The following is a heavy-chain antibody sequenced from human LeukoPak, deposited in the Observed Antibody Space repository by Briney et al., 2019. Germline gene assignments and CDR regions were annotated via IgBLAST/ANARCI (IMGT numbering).Heavy chain of an antibody. V-gene: IGHV3-74*01. J-gene: IGHJ6*02. CDR1: GFTFSSYW. Sequence: GGSLRLSCAASGFTFSSYWMPWVRHAPGKGLMWVSRIKSDGSETSYADSVKGRFTISRDNARNTLYLQMNSLRPEDTAIYYCASDRVFYGLDVWGQGTTVTVSS. CDR2: IKSDGSET. CDR3: ASDRVFYGLDV.